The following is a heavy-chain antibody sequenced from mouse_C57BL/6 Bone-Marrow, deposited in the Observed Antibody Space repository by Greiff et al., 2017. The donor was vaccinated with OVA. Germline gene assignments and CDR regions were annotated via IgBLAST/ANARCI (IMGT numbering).Heavy chain of an antibody. CDR3: ARQNYYGDYFAY. CDR1: GFTFSDYY. Sequence: EVQLVESGGGLVQPGGSLKLSCAASGFTFSDYYMYWVRQTPEKRLEWVAYISNGGGSTYYPDTVKGRFTISRDNAKNTLYLQMSRLKSEDTAMYYCARQNYYGDYFAYWGQGTLVTVSA. D-gene: IGHD1-1*01. V-gene: IGHV5-12*01. CDR2: ISNGGGST. J-gene: IGHJ3*01.